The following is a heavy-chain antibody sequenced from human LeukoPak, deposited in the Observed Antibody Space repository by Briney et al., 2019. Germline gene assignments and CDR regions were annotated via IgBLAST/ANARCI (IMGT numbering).Heavy chain of an antibody. CDR2: MRFDGSDR. CDR3: AKQTPRQYYYYMDF. V-gene: IGHV3-30*02. J-gene: IGHJ6*03. CDR1: GFTLRNYD. Sequence: GGSLRLSCAASGFTLRNYDMHWVRQAPGKGLEWVAFMRFDGSDRYYTESVKDRFTVYRDSSKSTLFLQMNNMRPEDTAIYYCAKQTPRQYYYYMDFWGKGTTVTISS.